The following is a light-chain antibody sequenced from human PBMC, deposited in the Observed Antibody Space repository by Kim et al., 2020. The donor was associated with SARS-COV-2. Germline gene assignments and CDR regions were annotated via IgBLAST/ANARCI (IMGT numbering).Light chain of an antibody. J-gene: IGLJ2*01. CDR2: EVS. CDR1: SSDVGSYNL. CDR3: RSYAGSSIV. V-gene: IGLV2-23*02. Sequence: QSALTQPASVSGSPGQSITISCTGTSSDVGSYNLVSWYQQHPGKAPKLMIYEVSKRPSGVSNRFSGSKSGNTASLTISGLQAEDEADYYCRSYAGSSIVFGGGTQLTVL.